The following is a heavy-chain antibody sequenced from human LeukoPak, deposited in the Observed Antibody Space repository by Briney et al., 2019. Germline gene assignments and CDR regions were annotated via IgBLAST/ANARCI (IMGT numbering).Heavy chain of an antibody. V-gene: IGHV4-61*01. D-gene: IGHD3-10*01. Sequence: SETLSLTCAVSGGSISGSYYWSWIRQPPGKGLEWIGYIYYSGSAKYNPSLKGRVTISVDTSKNQFSLKLTSVTAADTAVYYCARGFGDWGLSWFDPWGQGTLVTVSS. CDR2: IYYSGSA. CDR1: GGSISGSYY. J-gene: IGHJ5*02. CDR3: ARGFGDWGLSWFDP.